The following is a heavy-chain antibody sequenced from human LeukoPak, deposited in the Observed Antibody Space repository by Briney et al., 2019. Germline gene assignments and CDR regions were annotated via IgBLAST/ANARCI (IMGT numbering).Heavy chain of an antibody. V-gene: IGHV3-30-3*01. CDR2: ISYDGSNK. J-gene: IGHJ6*02. CDR3: ARFPDYDFWSGYFYYYYGMGV. Sequence: PGGSLRLSCAASGFTFSSYAMHWVRQAPGKGLEWVAVISYDGSNKYYADSVKGRFTISRDNSKNTLYLQMNSLRAEDTAVYYCARFPDYDFWSGYFYYYYGMGVWGQGTTVTVSS. D-gene: IGHD3-3*01. CDR1: GFTFSSYA.